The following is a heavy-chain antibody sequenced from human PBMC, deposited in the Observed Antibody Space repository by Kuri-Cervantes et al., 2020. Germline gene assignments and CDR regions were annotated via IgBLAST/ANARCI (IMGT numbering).Heavy chain of an antibody. CDR2: MNPNSGNT. D-gene: IGHD3-22*01. J-gene: IGHJ4*02. CDR1: GGTFSSYA. V-gene: IGHV1-8*02. Sequence: ASVKVSCKASGGTFSSYAISWVRQAPGQGLEWMGWMNPNSGNTGYAQKFQGRVTMTRSTSISTAYMELSSLRSEDTAVYYCARAPPGGYYDNSGYYHFDYWGQGTLVTVSS. CDR3: ARAPPGGYYDNSGYYHFDY.